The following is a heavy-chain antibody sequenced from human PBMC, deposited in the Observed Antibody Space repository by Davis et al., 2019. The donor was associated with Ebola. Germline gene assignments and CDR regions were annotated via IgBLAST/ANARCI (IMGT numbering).Heavy chain of an antibody. CDR3: ARQSSGWYSYFDY. J-gene: IGHJ4*02. CDR1: GYTFTDYY. CDR2: INPNSGGT. Sequence: ASVKVSCKTSGYTFTDYYIHWVRQAPGQGLEWMGWINPNSGGTNYAQKFQGWVTMTRDTSISTAYMELSRLRSDDTAVYYCARQSSGWYSYFDYWGQGTLVTVSS. D-gene: IGHD6-19*01. V-gene: IGHV1-2*04.